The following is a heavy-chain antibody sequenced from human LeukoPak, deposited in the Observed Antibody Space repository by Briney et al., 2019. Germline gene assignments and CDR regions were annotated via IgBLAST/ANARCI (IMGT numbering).Heavy chain of an antibody. V-gene: IGHV1-18*01. CDR2: ISAYNGNT. D-gene: IGHD2-15*01. CDR1: GYTFTNYG. J-gene: IGHJ5*02. CDR3: ARDDKNGRWSWFAP. Sequence: GASVKVSCKASGYTFTNYGISWVRQAPGQGPEWMGWISAYNGNTNYAQSVQGRVIMTTDTSTSTAYLGVRSLTFDDTAVYYCARDDKNGRWSWFAPWGQGTPVTVSS.